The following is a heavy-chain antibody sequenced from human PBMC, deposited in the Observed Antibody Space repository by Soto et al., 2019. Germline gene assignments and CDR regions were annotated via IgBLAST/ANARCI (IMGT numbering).Heavy chain of an antibody. V-gene: IGHV3-33*01. Sequence: QVQLVESGGGVVQPGRSLRLSCAASGFTFSSYGMHWVRQAPGKGLEWVAVIWYDGSNKYYADSVKGRFTISRDNSKNTLDRQMSSLRAEDTAVYYCASTGRGPYSSSSREIPGRTYYYYYGMDVW. D-gene: IGHD6-6*01. CDR1: GFTFSSYG. CDR3: ASTGRGPYSSSSREIPGRTYYYYYGMDV. CDR2: IWYDGSNK. J-gene: IGHJ6*01.